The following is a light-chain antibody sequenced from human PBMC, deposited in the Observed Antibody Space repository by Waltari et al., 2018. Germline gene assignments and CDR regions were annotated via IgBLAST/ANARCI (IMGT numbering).Light chain of an antibody. CDR3: ATWDVSLSGWV. V-gene: IGLV1-47*01. J-gene: IGLJ3*02. CDR1: SSNVEINY. CDR2: RNN. Sequence: QSVLPQPPSASATPGQRVTISCSGSSSNVEINYVYWYQQLPGPAPKLLIYRNNQRPSGVPDRFSGSKSGTSASLAISGLRSEDEADYYCATWDVSLSGWVFGGGTKLTVL.